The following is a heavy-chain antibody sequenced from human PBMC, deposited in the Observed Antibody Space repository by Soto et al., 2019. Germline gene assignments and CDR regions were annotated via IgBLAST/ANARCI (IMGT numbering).Heavy chain of an antibody. D-gene: IGHD2-2*01. CDR1: GFTFSSYA. Sequence: QVQLVESGGGVVQPGRSLRLSCAASGFTFSSYAMHWVRQAPGKGLEWVAVISYDGSNKYYADSVKGRFTISRDNSKNTLYLQMNSLSAEDTAVYYCARDLGDIVLVPAASHAYYYYGMDVWGQGATVTVYS. V-gene: IGHV3-30-3*01. CDR3: ARDLGDIVLVPAASHAYYYYGMDV. J-gene: IGHJ6*02. CDR2: ISYDGSNK.